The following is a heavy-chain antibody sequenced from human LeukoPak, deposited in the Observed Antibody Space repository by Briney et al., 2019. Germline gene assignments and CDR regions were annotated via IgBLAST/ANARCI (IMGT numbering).Heavy chain of an antibody. D-gene: IGHD2-8*01. CDR1: GFTFRDYA. J-gene: IGHJ6*03. CDR3: ARAGLYCTTAGCTEYYLYYMDF. Sequence: GGSLRLSCTASGFTFRDYAMGWVRQAPGQGLEWLGFIRSRNYGGATNYAASVQGRVTISRDDSKTSAFLQMDSLKIEDTAVYYCARAGLYCTTAGCTEYYLYYMDFWGKGTTVTVSS. V-gene: IGHV3-49*04. CDR2: IRSRNYGGAT.